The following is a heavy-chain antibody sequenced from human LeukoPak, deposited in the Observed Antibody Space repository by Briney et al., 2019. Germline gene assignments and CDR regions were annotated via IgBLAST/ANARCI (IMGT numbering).Heavy chain of an antibody. CDR3: ARQAYANNLDAFDI. Sequence: EESLKISCKGSGYRFTTDYIGWVRQMPGKGLEWMGIIYPDDSDTTYSPSFQGQVTISVDKSITTAFLHWSSLTASDTAMYSCARQAYANNLDAFDIWGQGTMVTVSS. CDR2: IYPDDSDT. CDR1: GYRFTTDY. V-gene: IGHV5-51*01. D-gene: IGHD2-8*01. J-gene: IGHJ3*02.